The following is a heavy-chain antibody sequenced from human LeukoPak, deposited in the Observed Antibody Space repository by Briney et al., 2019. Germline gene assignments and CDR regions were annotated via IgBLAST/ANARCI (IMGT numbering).Heavy chain of an antibody. V-gene: IGHV1-2*02. Sequence: ASVKVSCKASGYTFTDYYLHWVRQAPGQGLEWMGCINPNSGGTKYAQKFQGRVTMTRDTSISAASLELSRLRSDDTAVYYCARSSYDILTGYYTPRGAFDIWGQGTMVTVSS. D-gene: IGHD3-9*01. CDR2: INPNSGGT. J-gene: IGHJ3*02. CDR1: GYTFTDYY. CDR3: ARSSYDILTGYYTPRGAFDI.